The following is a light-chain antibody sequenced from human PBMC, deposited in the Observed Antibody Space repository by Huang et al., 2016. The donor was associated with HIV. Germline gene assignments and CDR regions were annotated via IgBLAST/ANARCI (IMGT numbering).Light chain of an antibody. J-gene: IGKJ1*01. CDR2: WAS. CDR1: QSVLYSSNNTNY. CDR3: QQYYSIPWT. V-gene: IGKV4-1*01. Sequence: DIVMTQSPDSLAVSLGERATIDCKSSQSVLYSSNNTNYLAWYQQKSGQSPKLLIYWASTRESGVPYRFSGSGSGTDFTLTISSLQAEDVAVYFCQQYYSIPWTFGQGTKVEVK.